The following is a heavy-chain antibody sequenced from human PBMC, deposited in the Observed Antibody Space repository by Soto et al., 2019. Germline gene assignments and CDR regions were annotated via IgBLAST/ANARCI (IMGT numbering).Heavy chain of an antibody. D-gene: IGHD3-16*01. Sequence: QVQLVESGGGVVQPGRSLRLSCAASGFTFSSYAMHWVRQAPGKGLEWVAVISYDGSNKYYADSVKGRFTIARDNSKKVLYLHMNRLGADDKAVYYRASRSFDSVWVIYLRGGFDPWVQGPLVIVSS. J-gene: IGHJ5*02. V-gene: IGHV3-30-3*01. CDR3: ASRSFDSVWVIYLRGGFDP. CDR1: GFTFSSYA. CDR2: ISYDGSNK.